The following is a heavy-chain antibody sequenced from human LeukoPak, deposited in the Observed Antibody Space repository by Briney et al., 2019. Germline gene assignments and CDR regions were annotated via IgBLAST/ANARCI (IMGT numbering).Heavy chain of an antibody. D-gene: IGHD6-19*01. CDR3: ARDHIAVAGNDAFDI. CDR1: GGSISSSSYY. V-gene: IGHV4-39*07. CDR2: IYYSGST. Sequence: PSETLSLTCTVSGGSISSSSYYWGWIRQPPGKGLEWIGNIYYSGSTYYNASLKSRVTISVDTSKNQFSLKLSSVTAADTAVYYCARDHIAVAGNDAFDIWGQGTMVTVSS. J-gene: IGHJ3*02.